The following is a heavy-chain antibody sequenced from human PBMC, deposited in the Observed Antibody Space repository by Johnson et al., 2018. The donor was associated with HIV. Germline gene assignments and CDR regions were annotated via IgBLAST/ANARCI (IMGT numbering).Heavy chain of an antibody. CDR3: AKNGARGDAFDI. CDR1: GFTFDDYG. D-gene: IGHD2-8*01. J-gene: IGHJ3*02. V-gene: IGHV3-30*02. Sequence: QVQLVESGGGVVRPGGSLRVSCAASGFTFDDYGMSWVRQAPGKGLEWVAFIWYDGSRKYYPDSVKGRFTISRVNSKNTLYLQMNSLRAEETAVYYCAKNGARGDAFDIWGQGTMVTVSS. CDR2: IWYDGSRK.